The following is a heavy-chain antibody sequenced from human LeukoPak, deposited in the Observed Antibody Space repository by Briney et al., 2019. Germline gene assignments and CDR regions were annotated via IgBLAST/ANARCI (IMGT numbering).Heavy chain of an antibody. V-gene: IGHV1-46*03. CDR3: ARSSLRFLEWLPHDY. CDR1: GYTFTSYY. J-gene: IGHJ4*02. Sequence: ASVEVSCKASGYTFTSYYMHWVRQAPGQGLEWMGIINPSGGSTSYAQKFQGRVTMTRDTSTSTVYVELSSLRSEDTAVYYCARSSLRFLEWLPHDYWGQGTLVTVSS. D-gene: IGHD3-3*01. CDR2: INPSGGST.